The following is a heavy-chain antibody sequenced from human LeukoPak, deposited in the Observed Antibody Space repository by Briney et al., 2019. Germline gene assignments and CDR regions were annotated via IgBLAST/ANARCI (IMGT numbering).Heavy chain of an antibody. J-gene: IGHJ4*02. CDR2: INPNTGGT. CDR3: ARDYYDRFGYGAFDY. V-gene: IGHV1-2*02. D-gene: IGHD3-22*01. Sequence: ASVRVSCKTSGYTFTAYYIHWVRQAPGQGLEWMGWINPNTGGTSYAQKSQGRVTMPRDTSISTAYMELSRLSSDDTAVYYCARDYYDRFGYGAFDYWGQGTLVTVSS. CDR1: GYTFTAYY.